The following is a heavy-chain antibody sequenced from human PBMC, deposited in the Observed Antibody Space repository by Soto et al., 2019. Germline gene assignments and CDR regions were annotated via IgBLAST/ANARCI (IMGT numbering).Heavy chain of an antibody. V-gene: IGHV3-33*01. Sequence: GGSLRLSCAASGFTFSSYGMHWVRQAPGKGLEWVAVIWYDGSNKYYADSVKGRFTISRDNSKDTLYLQMNSLRAEDTAVYYCARDPGHYDFWSGYGRGYFDYWGPGTLVTVSS. D-gene: IGHD3-3*01. CDR1: GFTFSSYG. CDR2: IWYDGSNK. J-gene: IGHJ4*02. CDR3: ARDPGHYDFWSGYGRGYFDY.